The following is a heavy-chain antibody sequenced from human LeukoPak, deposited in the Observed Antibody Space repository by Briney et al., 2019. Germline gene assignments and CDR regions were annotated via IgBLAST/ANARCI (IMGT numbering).Heavy chain of an antibody. D-gene: IGHD3-22*01. CDR2: ISAYNGNT. J-gene: IGHJ4*02. Sequence: ASVKVSCTSSGYTFTSYGISWVRQAPGQGLEWMGWISAYNGNTKYAQKLQGRVTMTPDTSTSTAYMEVKSLRSDDTAVYYCARLGEGTVYYYDSSGYYSDYWGQGTLVTVSS. CDR1: GYTFTSYG. CDR3: ARLGEGTVYYYDSSGYYSDY. V-gene: IGHV1-18*01.